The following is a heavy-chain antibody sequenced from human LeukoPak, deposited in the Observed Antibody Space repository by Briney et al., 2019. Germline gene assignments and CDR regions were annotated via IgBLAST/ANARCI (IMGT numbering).Heavy chain of an antibody. CDR1: GGSFSGYY. CDR2: INHSGST. Sequence: SETLSLTCAVYGGSFSGYYWSWIRQPPGKGLEWIGEINHSGSTNYSPSLKSRVTISVDTSKNQFSLKLSSVTAADTAVYYCARDGVGATKPLHYFDYWGQGTLVTVSS. V-gene: IGHV4-34*01. D-gene: IGHD1-26*01. CDR3: ARDGVGATKPLHYFDY. J-gene: IGHJ4*02.